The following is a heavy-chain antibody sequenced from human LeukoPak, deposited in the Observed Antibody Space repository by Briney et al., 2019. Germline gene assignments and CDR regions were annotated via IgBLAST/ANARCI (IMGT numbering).Heavy chain of an antibody. V-gene: IGHV3-21*01. Sequence: PGGSLRLSCAASGFTFSSYSMNWVRQAPGKGLEWVSSISSSSSYIYYADSVKGRFTISRDNAKNSLYLQMNSLRAEDTAVYYCASSWSGYYTKAYFDYWGQGTLVTVSS. D-gene: IGHD3-3*01. CDR2: ISSSSSYI. CDR3: ASSWSGYYTKAYFDY. J-gene: IGHJ4*02. CDR1: GFTFSSYS.